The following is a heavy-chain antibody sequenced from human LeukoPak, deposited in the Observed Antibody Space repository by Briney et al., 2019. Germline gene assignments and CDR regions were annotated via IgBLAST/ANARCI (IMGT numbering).Heavy chain of an antibody. J-gene: IGHJ4*02. V-gene: IGHV4-61*02. CDR2: IYTSGST. CDR3: ARGVVTAKISD. CDR1: GGSISSGSYH. Sequence: SETLSLTCTVSGGSISSGSYHWSWIRQPAGKGLEWIGRIYTSGSTNYNPSLKSRVTISVDTSKNQFSLKLSSVTAADTAVYYCARGVVTAKISDWGQGTLVTVSS. D-gene: IGHD2-21*02.